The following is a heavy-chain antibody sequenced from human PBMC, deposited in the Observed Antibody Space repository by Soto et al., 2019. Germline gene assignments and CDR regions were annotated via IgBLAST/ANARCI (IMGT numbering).Heavy chain of an antibody. CDR1: GITFSSYA. CDR2: ISGSGGST. D-gene: IGHD6-6*01. J-gene: IGHJ4*02. V-gene: IGHV3-23*01. Sequence: GGSLRLSCAASGITFSSYAMSWVRQAPGKGLEWVSSISGSGGSTYYADSVKGRFTISRGNSKNTLYLQMNSLGPEDTAVYYCAKVRSPSSGSSSEDYWGQGTLVTVSS. CDR3: AKVRSPSSGSSSEDY.